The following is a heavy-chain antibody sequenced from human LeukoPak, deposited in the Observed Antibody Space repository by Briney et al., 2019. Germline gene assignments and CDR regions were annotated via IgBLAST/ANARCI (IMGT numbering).Heavy chain of an antibody. D-gene: IGHD1-26*01. V-gene: IGHV3-23*01. CDR1: GFTFSSYA. CDR3: AKDEAGATSPYYVDY. Sequence: PGGSLRLSCAASGFTFSSYAMSWVRQAPGKGLEWVSAISGSGGSTYYADSVKGRFTISRDNSRSTLYLQMNSLRAEDTAVYYCAKDEAGATSPYYVDYWGQGTLVTVSS. CDR2: ISGSGGST. J-gene: IGHJ4*02.